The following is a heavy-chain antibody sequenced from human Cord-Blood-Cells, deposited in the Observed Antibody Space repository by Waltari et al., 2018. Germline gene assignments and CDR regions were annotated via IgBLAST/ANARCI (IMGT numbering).Heavy chain of an antibody. V-gene: IGHV1-2*04. CDR2: INPNSGGT. Sequence: QVQLVQSGAEVKKPGASVKVSCKASGYTFTGYYMHWVRPAPGQGLEWMGWINPNSGGTNYAQKFQGWVTMTRDTSISTAYMELSRLRSDDTAVYYCARARKSWIQLWFDYWGQGTLVTVSS. CDR1: GYTFTGYY. CDR3: ARARKSWIQLWFDY. J-gene: IGHJ4*02. D-gene: IGHD5-18*01.